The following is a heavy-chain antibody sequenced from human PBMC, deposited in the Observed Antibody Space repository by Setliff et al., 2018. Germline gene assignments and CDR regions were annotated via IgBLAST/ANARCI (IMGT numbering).Heavy chain of an antibody. CDR3: ARGFDVCGGGACYTDGPYYFDY. D-gene: IGHD2-21*02. CDR2: INHSGRT. CDR1: GESFSGHY. J-gene: IGHJ4*02. Sequence: SETLSLTCAVYGESFSGHYWSWIRQPPGKGLEWIGEINHSGRTNYNPSLKSRVTISVDTSKNQFSLKLSSVAAADTAVYYCARGFDVCGGGACYTDGPYYFDYWGLGTLVTVS. V-gene: IGHV4-34*01.